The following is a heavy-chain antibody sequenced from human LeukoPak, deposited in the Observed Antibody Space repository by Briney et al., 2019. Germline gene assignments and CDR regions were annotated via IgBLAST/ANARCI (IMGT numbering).Heavy chain of an antibody. CDR3: AKGEIYYYGMDV. CDR2: ISAYNGNT. J-gene: IGHJ6*02. V-gene: IGHV1-18*01. Sequence: ASVKVSCKASGYSFTSHGISWVRQAPGQGLEWMGWISAYNGNTNYAQKLQGRVTMTTDTSTSTAYMELRSLRAEDTAVYYCAKGEIYYYGMDVWGQGTTVTVSS. CDR1: GYSFTSHG.